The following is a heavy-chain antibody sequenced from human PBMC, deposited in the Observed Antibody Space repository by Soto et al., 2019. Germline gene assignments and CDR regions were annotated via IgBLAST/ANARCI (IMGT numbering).Heavy chain of an antibody. CDR1: GFTFSSYA. J-gene: IGHJ6*02. Sequence: GSLRLSCAASGFTFSSYAMSWVRQAPGKGLEWVSAISGSGGSTYYADSVKGRFTISRDNSKNTLYLQMNSLRAEDTAVYYCAKSRLVVPAATVYYYGMDVWGQGTTVTVSS. CDR2: ISGSGGST. D-gene: IGHD2-2*01. V-gene: IGHV3-23*01. CDR3: AKSRLVVPAATVYYYGMDV.